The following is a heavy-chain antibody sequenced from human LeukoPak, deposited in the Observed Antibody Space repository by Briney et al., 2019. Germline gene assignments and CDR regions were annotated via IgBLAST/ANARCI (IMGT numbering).Heavy chain of an antibody. CDR1: GFTFSNAW. CDR3: TRTPDGVDY. J-gene: IGHJ4*02. D-gene: IGHD3-10*01. V-gene: IGHV3-7*01. CDR2: IKEDGSEI. Sequence: PGGSLRLSCAASGFTFSNAWMSWVRQAPGKGLEWVANIKEDGSEIFYVDSVKGRFTISRDNARNSLYLQMNSLRAEDTAVYYCTRTPDGVDYWGQGTLVTVSS.